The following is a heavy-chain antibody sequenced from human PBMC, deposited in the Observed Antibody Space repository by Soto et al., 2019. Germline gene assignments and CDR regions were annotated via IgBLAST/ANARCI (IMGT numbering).Heavy chain of an antibody. J-gene: IGHJ3*02. CDR1: GGSISSSMYY. Sequence: QLQLLESGPGLVKPSETLSLTCTVSGGSISSSMYYWGWIRQPPGKGLEWIASVFYSGTTYYNPSLTSPVSISVDTSNNQCSLRLSSVTAADTAVYYCARRWGVVVPATIRDAFDIWGQGTMVTVSS. CDR2: VFYSGTT. CDR3: ARRWGVVVPATIRDAFDI. D-gene: IGHD2-2*02. V-gene: IGHV4-39*01.